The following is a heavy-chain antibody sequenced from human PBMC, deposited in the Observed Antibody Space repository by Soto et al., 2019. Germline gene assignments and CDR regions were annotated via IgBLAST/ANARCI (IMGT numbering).Heavy chain of an antibody. CDR2: IIPIFGTA. CDR1: AGTFSSYA. V-gene: IGHV1-69*13. J-gene: IGHJ4*02. CDR3: ARDVGLDYDILTGYYNMDY. D-gene: IGHD3-9*01. Sequence: ASVKVSCKASAGTFSSYAISWVRQAPGQGLEWMGGIIPIFGTANYAQKFQGRVTITADESTSTAYMELSSLRSEETAVYYCARDVGLDYDILTGYYNMDYWGQGTLVTVSS.